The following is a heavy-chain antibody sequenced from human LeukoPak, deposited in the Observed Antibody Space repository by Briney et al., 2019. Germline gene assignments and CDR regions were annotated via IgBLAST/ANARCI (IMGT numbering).Heavy chain of an antibody. CDR2: IRFDGSNK. J-gene: IGHJ4*02. D-gene: IGHD3-3*01. V-gene: IGHV3-30*02. CDR1: GFLFRDYG. Sequence: PGGSLRLSYVASGFLFRDYGMNWVRQVPGKGLEWVTFIRFDGSNKYYADSVKGRFTISKDNSKATVYLQMDSLRSEDTGIYYCAKDGVNYDYWNGYFDVWGQGIQVTVSS. CDR3: AKDGVNYDYWNGYFDV.